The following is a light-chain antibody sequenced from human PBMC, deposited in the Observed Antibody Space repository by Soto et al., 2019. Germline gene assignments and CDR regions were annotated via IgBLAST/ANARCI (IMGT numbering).Light chain of an antibody. Sequence: EIVLTQSPGIMSLSQGVRGTHSSRASQRVTDSYFAWYQHKPGQAPRLLIYATSTRATGIPDRFSGSGSGTDFTLTISRLEPEDFAVYYCQQSGSSPITFGQGTRLDI. V-gene: IGKV3-20*01. J-gene: IGKJ5*01. CDR1: QRVTDSY. CDR3: QQSGSSPIT. CDR2: ATS.